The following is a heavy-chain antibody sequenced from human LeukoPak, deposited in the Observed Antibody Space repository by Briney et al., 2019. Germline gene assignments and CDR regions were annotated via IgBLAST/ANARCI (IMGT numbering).Heavy chain of an antibody. CDR1: GFTFSSYV. D-gene: IGHD6-13*01. CDR2: IWFDGNNK. CDR3: TLPYSSSWYVFY. Sequence: PGRSLRLSCAASGFTFSSYVMHWVRQAPGKGLKWVTIIWFDGNNKYYADSVKGRFTISRDNSKNTLYLQMNSLRAEDTAVYYCTLPYSSSWYVFYWGQGTLVTVSS. V-gene: IGHV3-33*01. J-gene: IGHJ4*02.